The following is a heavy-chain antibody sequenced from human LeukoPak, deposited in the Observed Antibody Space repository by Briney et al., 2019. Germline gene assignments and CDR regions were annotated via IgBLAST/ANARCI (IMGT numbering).Heavy chain of an antibody. J-gene: IGHJ4*02. Sequence: PGGSLRLSCAASGFTFSSYAMSWVRQAPGKGLEWVSAISGSGGSTYYADSVKGRFTISRDNSKNTLYLQMNSLRAEDTAVYYCAKKFVVTPRGGCDYWGQGTLVTVSS. CDR2: ISGSGGST. CDR1: GFTFSSYA. D-gene: IGHD4-23*01. CDR3: AKKFVVTPRGGCDY. V-gene: IGHV3-23*01.